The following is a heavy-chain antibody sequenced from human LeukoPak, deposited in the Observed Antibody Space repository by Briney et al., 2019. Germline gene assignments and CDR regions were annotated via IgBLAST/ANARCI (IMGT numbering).Heavy chain of an antibody. V-gene: IGHV1-46*01. D-gene: IGHD1-26*01. J-gene: IGHJ3*02. Sequence: ASVKVSCKASGYTFTSYGISWVRQAPGQGLEWMGIINPSGGSTSYAQKFQGRVTMTRDTSTSTVYMELSSLRSEDTAVYYCARELREHGVFDIWGQGIMVTVSS. CDR3: ARELREHGVFDI. CDR2: INPSGGST. CDR1: GYTFTSYG.